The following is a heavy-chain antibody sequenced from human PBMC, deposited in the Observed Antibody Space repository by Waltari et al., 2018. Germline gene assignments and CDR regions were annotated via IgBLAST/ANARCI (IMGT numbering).Heavy chain of an antibody. CDR2: MSGDGGST. D-gene: IGHD5-12*01. CDR1: GFDFTKPN. V-gene: IGHV3-74*01. CDR3: AREGGGFDYTPDY. Sequence: EVQLEESGGGLVQPGGSRRLSCEASGFDFTKPNMHWVRQGPGKGLVWVSRMSGDGGSTSYADSVKGRFTISRDNSKNTLYLQMNSFRAEDTGIYYCAREGGGFDYTPDYWGQGTLVTVSS. J-gene: IGHJ4*02.